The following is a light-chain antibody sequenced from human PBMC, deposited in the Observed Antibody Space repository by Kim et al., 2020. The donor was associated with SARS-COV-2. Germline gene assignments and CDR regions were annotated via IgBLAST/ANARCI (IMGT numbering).Light chain of an antibody. CDR3: QAWDSSTYV. J-gene: IGLJ1*01. CDR2: QDH. CDR1: NLGDTF. Sequence: SVSPGPTPSITSPGVNLGDTFPCLYQQKPGPPPVLVIYQDHNRPSGSPARFSGSNSGNTATLTIRGTHAMDEADYYCQAWDSSTYVFGPGTKVTVL. V-gene: IGLV3-1*01.